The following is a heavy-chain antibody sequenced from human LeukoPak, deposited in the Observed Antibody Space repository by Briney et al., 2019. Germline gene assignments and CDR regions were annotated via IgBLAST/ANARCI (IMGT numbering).Heavy chain of an antibody. Sequence: KPGGSLRLSCVASGFTFSSYNMNWVRQAPGKGLEWVSSISSSSSYIYYADSVKGRFAISRDNAKNSLYLQMNSLRAEDTAAYYCARDFNPGYCNGGGCVYGMDVWGQGTTVTVSS. CDR3: ARDFNPGYCNGGGCVYGMDV. CDR1: GFTFSSYN. V-gene: IGHV3-21*01. D-gene: IGHD2-15*01. CDR2: ISSSSSYI. J-gene: IGHJ6*02.